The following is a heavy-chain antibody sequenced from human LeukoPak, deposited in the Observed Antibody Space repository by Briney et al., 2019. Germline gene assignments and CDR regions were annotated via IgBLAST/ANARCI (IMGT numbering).Heavy chain of an antibody. V-gene: IGHV3-48*03. CDR3: ARVAQRGYYGSGSPLQGMDV. D-gene: IGHD3-10*01. J-gene: IGHJ6*02. CDR2: ISSSGSTI. Sequence: GGSPRLSCAASGFTFSSYEMNWVRQAPGKGLEWVSYISSSGSTIYYADSVKGRFTVSRDNAKNSLYLQMNSRRAEDTAVYYCARVAQRGYYGSGSPLQGMDVWGQGTTVTVSS. CDR1: GFTFSSYE.